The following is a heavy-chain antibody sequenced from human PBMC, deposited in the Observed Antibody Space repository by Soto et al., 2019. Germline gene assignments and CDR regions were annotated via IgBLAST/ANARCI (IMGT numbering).Heavy chain of an antibody. V-gene: IGHV4-34*01. J-gene: IGHJ6*02. CDR2: INHSGST. CDR3: ARGSMVRGAPRGGMDV. D-gene: IGHD3-10*01. Sequence: SWIRQHPGKGLEWIVEINHSGSTNYNPSLKSRVTISVDTSKNQFSLKLSSVTAADTAVYYCARGSMVRGAPRGGMDVWGQGTTVTVSS.